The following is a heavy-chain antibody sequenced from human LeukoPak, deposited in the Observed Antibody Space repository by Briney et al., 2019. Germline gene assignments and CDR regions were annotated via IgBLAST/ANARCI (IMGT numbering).Heavy chain of an antibody. D-gene: IGHD4-17*01. V-gene: IGHV1-46*01. CDR1: GYTFTNYH. Sequence: ASVKVSCKASGYTFTNYHMNWVRPAPGQGLEWMGIINPSGGSTTNAQKFQGRVIMTRDMSTSTVYMELSSLRSEDTAVYFCARYGHSPFFDYWGQGTLVIVSS. CDR2: INPSGGST. J-gene: IGHJ4*02. CDR3: ARYGHSPFFDY.